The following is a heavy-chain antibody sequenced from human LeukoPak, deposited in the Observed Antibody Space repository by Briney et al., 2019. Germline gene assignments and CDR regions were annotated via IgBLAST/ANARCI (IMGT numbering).Heavy chain of an antibody. CDR1: GYTFTGYY. J-gene: IGHJ4*02. Sequence: ASVKVSCKASGYTFTGYYMHWVRQAPGQGLEWMGWINPNSGGTNYAQKFQGRVTMTRDTSISTAYMELSRLRSDDTAVYYCARDTCTNGVCFFDYWGQGTLVTVSS. V-gene: IGHV1-2*02. CDR2: INPNSGGT. CDR3: ARDTCTNGVCFFDY. D-gene: IGHD2-8*01.